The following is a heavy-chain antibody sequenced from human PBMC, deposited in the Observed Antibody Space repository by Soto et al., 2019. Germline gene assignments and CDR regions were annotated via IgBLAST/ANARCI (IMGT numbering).Heavy chain of an antibody. CDR3: AKDRGTGDCYFDY. CDR2: IFDSGVST. V-gene: IGHV3-23*01. D-gene: IGHD3-10*01. Sequence: PGGSLRLSCAASGFTFRTYFINWVRQAPWKGLEWVSTIFDSGVSTYYADSVKGRFTISRDNSKNTLYLQMNSLRGEDTAVYYCAKDRGTGDCYFDYWGQGTLVTVSS. J-gene: IGHJ4*02. CDR1: GFTFRTYF.